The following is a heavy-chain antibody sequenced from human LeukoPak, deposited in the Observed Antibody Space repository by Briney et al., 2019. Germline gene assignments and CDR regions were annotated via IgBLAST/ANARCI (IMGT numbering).Heavy chain of an antibody. CDR2: MYYSGST. V-gene: IGHV4-30-4*01. D-gene: IGHD6-13*01. J-gene: IGHJ5*02. Sequence: SETLSLTCTVSGGSISSGDYYWSWIRQPPGKGLEWIGYMYYSGSTYYNPSLKSRVTISVDTSKNQFSLKLSSVTAADTAVYHCARAGSSWLNWFDPWGQGTLVTVSS. CDR3: ARAGSSWLNWFDP. CDR1: GGSISSGDYY.